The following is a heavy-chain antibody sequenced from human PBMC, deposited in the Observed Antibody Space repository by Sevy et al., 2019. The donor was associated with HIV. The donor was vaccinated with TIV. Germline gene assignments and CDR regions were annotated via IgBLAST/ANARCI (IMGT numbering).Heavy chain of an antibody. D-gene: IGHD6-19*01. V-gene: IGHV3-30*03. Sequence: GGSLRLSCAASGFSFSTHAMHWVRQAPGKGLEWVAVIPFDGSDKYYTDSVKGRFTISRDDSKNTLLLQVSSLGAEDTAVYYCARDAGYSTVWYPGYWGQGTLVTVSS. CDR3: ARDAGYSTVWYPGY. J-gene: IGHJ4*02. CDR1: GFSFSTHA. CDR2: IPFDGSDK.